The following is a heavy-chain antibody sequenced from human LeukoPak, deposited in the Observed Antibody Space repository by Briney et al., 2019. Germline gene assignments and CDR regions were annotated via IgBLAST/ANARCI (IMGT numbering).Heavy chain of an antibody. CDR2: ISYVGNNK. D-gene: IGHD6-13*01. V-gene: IGHV3-30*18. CDR1: GFTFSSAV. Sequence: GGSLRLSCAAAGFTFSSAVMRCVRPAPSKWMGWVAVISYVGNNKTYADSVRERFIISRDNSTNTTYVQMNSMMTEEPAVSYCAKEVIAADGNLDYWGQGTLVTVSS. CDR3: AKEVIAADGNLDY. J-gene: IGHJ4*02.